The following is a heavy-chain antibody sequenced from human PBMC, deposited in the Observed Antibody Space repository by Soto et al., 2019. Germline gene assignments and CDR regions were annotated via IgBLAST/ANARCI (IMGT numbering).Heavy chain of an antibody. CDR2: ISYDGSNK. D-gene: IGHD6-13*01. CDR1: GFTFSSYA. J-gene: IGHJ4*02. CDR3: AREAESIAAAGSFDY. V-gene: IGHV3-30-3*01. Sequence: QVQLVESGGGVVQPGRSLRLSCAASGFTFSSYAMHWVRQAPGKGLEWVAVISYDGSNKYYADSVKGRFTISRGNSKNTLYLQMNSLRAEDTAVYYCAREAESIAAAGSFDYWGQGTLVTVSS.